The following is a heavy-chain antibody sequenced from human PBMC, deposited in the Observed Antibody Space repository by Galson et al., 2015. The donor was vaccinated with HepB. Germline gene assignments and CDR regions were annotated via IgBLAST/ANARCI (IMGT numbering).Heavy chain of an antibody. CDR1: GYSFASYW. CDR3: ARRVDDGPFDY. CDR2: IYPGDSDT. D-gene: IGHD4-17*01. Sequence: QSGAEVKKPGESLQISCQGSGYSFASYWIVWVRQMPGKGLEWMGIIYPGDSDTRYNPSFQGQVTISADRSISTAFLQWSSLKASDTAMYYCARRVDDGPFDYWGQGTLVSVSS. V-gene: IGHV5-51*03. J-gene: IGHJ4*02.